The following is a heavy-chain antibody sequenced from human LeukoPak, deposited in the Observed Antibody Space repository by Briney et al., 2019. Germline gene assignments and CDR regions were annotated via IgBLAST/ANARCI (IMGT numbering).Heavy chain of an antibody. V-gene: IGHV4-59*01. J-gene: IGHJ3*02. Sequence: KPSETLSLTCTVSGVSISGYYWTWIRQPPGEGLEWIGYIYYSGSTNYNPSLKSRVTISVDTSKNQFSLKLSSVTAADTAVYYCARALQPGVYAFDIWGQGTVVTVSS. CDR1: GVSISGYY. D-gene: IGHD6-13*01. CDR3: ARALQPGVYAFDI. CDR2: IYYSGST.